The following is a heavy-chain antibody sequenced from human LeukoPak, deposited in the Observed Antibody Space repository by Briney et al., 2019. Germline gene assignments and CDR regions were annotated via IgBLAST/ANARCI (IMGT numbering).Heavy chain of an antibody. D-gene: IGHD1-26*01. J-gene: IGHJ4*02. V-gene: IGHV3-30*18. CDR2: IPYDGSNK. CDR1: GFTFSSYG. CDR3: AKDRGGAPTYFDY. Sequence: PGGSLRLSCAASGFTFSSYGMHWVRQAPGKGLEWVAVIPYDGSNKYYADSVKGRFTISRDNSKNTLYLQMNSLRAEDTAVYYCAKDRGGAPTYFDYWGQGTLVTVSS.